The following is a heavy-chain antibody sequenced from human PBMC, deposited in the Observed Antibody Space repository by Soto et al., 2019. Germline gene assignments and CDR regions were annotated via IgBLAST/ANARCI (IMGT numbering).Heavy chain of an antibody. Sequence: QAQLVQSGAEVKKPGASVKVSCKASGYTFTSYGINWVRQAPGQGLEWLGWISAYDGYTKYAQILQARVYMTTDTSTKTAYMELRSLRFDDTAMYYCARGGYYDSSGSRNYYYYGMNVWGQGTTVTVSS. D-gene: IGHD3-22*01. CDR3: ARGGYYDSSGSRNYYYYGMNV. V-gene: IGHV1-18*01. CDR1: GYTFTSYG. J-gene: IGHJ6*02. CDR2: ISAYDGYT.